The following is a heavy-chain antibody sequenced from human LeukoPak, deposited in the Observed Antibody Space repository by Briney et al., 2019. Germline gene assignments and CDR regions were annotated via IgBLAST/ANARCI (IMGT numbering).Heavy chain of an antibody. J-gene: IGHJ4*02. D-gene: IGHD6-13*01. CDR1: GGSFSGYY. CDR3: ARVSAGDRVREGVDY. V-gene: IGHV4-34*01. CDR2: INHSGST. Sequence: MPSETLSLTCAVYGGSFSGYYWSWIRQPPGKGLEWIGEINHSGSTNYNPSLKSRVTISVDTSKNQFSLKLSSVTAADTAVYYCARVSAGDRVREGVDYWGQGTLVTVYS.